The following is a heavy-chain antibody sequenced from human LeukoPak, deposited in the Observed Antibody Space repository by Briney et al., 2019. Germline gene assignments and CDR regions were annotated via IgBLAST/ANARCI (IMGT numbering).Heavy chain of an antibody. V-gene: IGHV4-59*08. J-gene: IGHJ4*02. Sequence: SETLSLTCTVSGGSISTYYWSWIRQPPGKGLEWIGYIHYSGTTNYNPSLKNRVTISLDTSKNQFSLNLSSVTAADTAVYYCARMEGYSGYATHWGQGTLVTVSS. D-gene: IGHD5-12*01. CDR1: GGSISTYY. CDR3: ARMEGYSGYATH. CDR2: IHYSGTT.